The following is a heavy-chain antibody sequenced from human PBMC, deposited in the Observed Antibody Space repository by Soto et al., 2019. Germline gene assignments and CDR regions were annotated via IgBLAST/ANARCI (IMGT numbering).Heavy chain of an antibody. J-gene: IGHJ4*02. V-gene: IGHV1-69*01. CDR2: IMPIFGTA. CDR3: ARDGAVLMYSSGWYYD. Sequence: QVQLVQSGAEVKKPGSSVKVACKASGGTFSSYAISWVRQAPGQGLEWVGGIMPIFGTANYAQKCQGRVTITADESTSTAYMELSSLRSEDTAVYYCARDGAVLMYSSGWYYDWGQGTLVTVSS. CDR1: GGTFSSYA. D-gene: IGHD6-19*01.